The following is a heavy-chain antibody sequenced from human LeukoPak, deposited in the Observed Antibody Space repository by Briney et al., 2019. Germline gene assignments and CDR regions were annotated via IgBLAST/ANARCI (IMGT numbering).Heavy chain of an antibody. CDR1: GFTFSSYA. CDR3: AKDSKLRFLEWNHNWFDP. Sequence: GGSLRLSCAASGFTFSSYAMSWVRQAPGKGREWVSAISGSGGSTYYADSVKGRFTISRDNSKNTLYLQMNSLRAEDTAVYYCAKDSKLRFLEWNHNWFDPWGQGTLVTVSS. J-gene: IGHJ5*02. CDR2: ISGSGGST. D-gene: IGHD3-3*01. V-gene: IGHV3-23*01.